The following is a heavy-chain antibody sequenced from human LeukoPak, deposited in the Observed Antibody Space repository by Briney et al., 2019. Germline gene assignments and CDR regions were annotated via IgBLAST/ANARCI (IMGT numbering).Heavy chain of an antibody. CDR3: ARGPNGDYIGAFDM. CDR1: GFTFSAYA. D-gene: IGHD4-17*01. Sequence: GGSLRLSCTASGFTFSAYAMMWVRQAPGKGPEWVSAIRGGGGSAFYADSVKGRFTISRDNSKYTLFLQINSLRAEDTAVYYCARGPNGDYIGAFDMWGPGTMVTVSS. CDR2: IRGGGGSA. J-gene: IGHJ3*02. V-gene: IGHV3-23*01.